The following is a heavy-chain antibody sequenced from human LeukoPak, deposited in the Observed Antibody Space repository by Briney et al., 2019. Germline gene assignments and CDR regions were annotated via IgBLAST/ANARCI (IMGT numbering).Heavy chain of an antibody. CDR1: GGTFSSYA. J-gene: IGHJ4*02. CDR3: AKESRASSGSSISFDY. V-gene: IGHV1-46*01. D-gene: IGHD1-26*01. CDR2: INPSGGST. Sequence: ASVKVSCKASGGTFSSYAISWVRQAPGQGLEWMGIINPSGGSTGYAQKFQGRVTVTRDTSTSTVYMELSSLRLEDTAVYYCAKESRASSGSSISFDYWGQGTLVTVSS.